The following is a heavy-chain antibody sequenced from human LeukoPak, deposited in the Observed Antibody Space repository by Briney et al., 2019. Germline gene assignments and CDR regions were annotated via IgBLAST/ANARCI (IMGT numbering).Heavy chain of an antibody. J-gene: IGHJ6*03. CDR1: GGSININNYY. Sequence: PSETLSLTCTVSGGSININNYYWVWIRQPPGKGLEWIGSMYHSWSTYHNLSLKGRVTIALDMSKNQFSLKLSSVTAADTAVYYCARAAGGWDKYYYYYVDVWGKGTTVTVSS. D-gene: IGHD1-26*01. CDR2: MYHSWST. V-gene: IGHV4-39*07. CDR3: ARAAGGWDKYYYYYVDV.